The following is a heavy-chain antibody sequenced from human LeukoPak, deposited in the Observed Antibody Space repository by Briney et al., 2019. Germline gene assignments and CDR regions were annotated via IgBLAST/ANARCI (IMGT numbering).Heavy chain of an antibody. V-gene: IGHV4-4*07. J-gene: IGHJ5*02. CDR2: IYTSGST. Sequence: SETLSLTCTVSGGSISSYYWSWIRQPAGKGLEWIGRIYTSGSTNYNPSLKSRVTMSVDTSKNQFSLKLSSVTAADTAVYYCARGPALLIDSWLDPWGQGTLVTVSS. CDR1: GGSISSYY. D-gene: IGHD2-2*01. CDR3: ARGPALLIDSWLDP.